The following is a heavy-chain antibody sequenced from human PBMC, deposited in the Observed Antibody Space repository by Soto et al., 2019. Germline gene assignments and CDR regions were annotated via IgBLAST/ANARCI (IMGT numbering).Heavy chain of an antibody. CDR2: IYYSGST. D-gene: IGHD6-13*01. Sequence: SETLSLTWTVSGGSIGSGGYYWSWIRQHPGKGLEWIGYIYYSGSTYYNPSLKSRVTTSVDTSKNQFSLKLSSVTAADTAVYYCASSNIAATGFYYYGMDVWGRGTTVTVSS. CDR3: ASSNIAATGFYYYGMDV. CDR1: GGSIGSGGYY. V-gene: IGHV4-31*02. J-gene: IGHJ6*02.